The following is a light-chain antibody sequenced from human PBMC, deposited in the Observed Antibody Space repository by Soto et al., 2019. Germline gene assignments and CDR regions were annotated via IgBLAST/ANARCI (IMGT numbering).Light chain of an antibody. Sequence: QSVLTQPPSASATPGQTVTISCSGRYSNIGSNIVSWYQRLPGTAPKLLIYSINQRPSGVPYRFSGSKSGTSASLTISWLQSEDEADYFCSSWDDSLDGPVFGGGTKLTVL. V-gene: IGLV1-44*01. CDR3: SSWDDSLDGPV. CDR2: SIN. CDR1: YSNIGSNI. J-gene: IGLJ3*02.